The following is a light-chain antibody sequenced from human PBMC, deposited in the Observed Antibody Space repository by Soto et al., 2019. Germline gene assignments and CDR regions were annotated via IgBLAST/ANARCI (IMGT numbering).Light chain of an antibody. CDR3: CSHGGRHSYV. CDR2: GVT. Sequence: LTQPRSVSGSPGQSVTISCTGTSSDAGGYDYVSWYQQHPGKAPKLMLYGVTKRPSGVPDRFSGSKSGNTASPTISGLQAEDESDYYCCSHGGRHSYVFGTGTKVTVL. CDR1: SSDAGGYDY. J-gene: IGLJ1*01. V-gene: IGLV2-11*01.